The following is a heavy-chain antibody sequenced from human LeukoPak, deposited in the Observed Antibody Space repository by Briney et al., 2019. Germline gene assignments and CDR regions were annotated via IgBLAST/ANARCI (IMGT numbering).Heavy chain of an antibody. CDR1: GGSISSYY. CDR3: ARSESSGWYNMAWGPHYYYYYMDV. Sequence: SETLSLTCTVSGGSISSYYWSWIRQPAGKGLEWIGRIYTSGSTNYNPSLKSRVTMSVDTSKNQFSLKLSSVTAADTAVYYCARSESSGWYNMAWGPHYYYYYMDVWGKGTTVTISS. CDR2: IYTSGST. V-gene: IGHV4-4*07. J-gene: IGHJ6*03. D-gene: IGHD6-19*01.